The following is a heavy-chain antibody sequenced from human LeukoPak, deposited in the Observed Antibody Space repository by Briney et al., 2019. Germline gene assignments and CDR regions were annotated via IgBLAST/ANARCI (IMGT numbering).Heavy chain of an antibody. J-gene: IGHJ4*02. Sequence: GESLKISCKGSGYSFTSYWIGWVRQMPGKGLEWMGIIYPGDSDTTYSPSFQGQVTISADKSISTAYLQWSSLKASDTAMYYCARFPSVVPAATSSWPGDYWGQGTLVTVSS. CDR1: GYSFTSYW. D-gene: IGHD2-2*01. V-gene: IGHV5-51*01. CDR2: IYPGDSDT. CDR3: ARFPSVVPAATSSWPGDY.